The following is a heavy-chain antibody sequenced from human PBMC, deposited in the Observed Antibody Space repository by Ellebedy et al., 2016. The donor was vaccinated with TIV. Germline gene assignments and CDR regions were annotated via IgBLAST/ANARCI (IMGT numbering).Heavy chain of an antibody. CDR3: ARDFDTAPMKTIFDY. J-gene: IGHJ4*01. V-gene: IGHV3-48*01. CDR1: GFSFSRYS. CDR2: ISSSGCKT. Sequence: GESLKISCAASGFSFSRYSMNWVRQAPGKGLEWVSYISSSGCKTYYADSVKGRFTISRENGKNSLSLQMNSLRAEDTAVYYCARDFDTAPMKTIFDYWGHGTLVTVSS. D-gene: IGHD5-18*01.